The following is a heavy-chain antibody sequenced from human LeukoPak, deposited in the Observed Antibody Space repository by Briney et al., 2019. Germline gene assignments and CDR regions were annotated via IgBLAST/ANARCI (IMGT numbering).Heavy chain of an antibody. CDR1: GFTFDDYG. V-gene: IGHV3-21*01. CDR3: ARSLRSGSFFDY. CDR2: ISSSSSYI. J-gene: IGHJ4*02. Sequence: GGSLRLSCAASGFTFDDYGMSWVRQAPGKGLEWVSSISSSSSYIYYADSVKGRFTISRDNAKNSLYLQMNSLRAEDTAVYYCARSLRSGSFFDYWGQGTLVTVSS. D-gene: IGHD3-10*01.